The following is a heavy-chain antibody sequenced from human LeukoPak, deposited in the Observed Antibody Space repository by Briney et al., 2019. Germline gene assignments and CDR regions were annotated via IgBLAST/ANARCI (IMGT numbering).Heavy chain of an antibody. CDR3: ARARRDAFDI. V-gene: IGHV4-39*01. CDR1: GGSISSSSYY. CDR2: IYYSGST. J-gene: IGHJ3*02. Sequence: KPSETLSLTCTVSGGSISSSSYYWGWIRQPPGKGLEWIGSIYYSGSTYYNPSLKSRVTISVDTSKNQFSLKLSSVTAEDTAVYYCARARRDAFDIWGQGTMVTVSS.